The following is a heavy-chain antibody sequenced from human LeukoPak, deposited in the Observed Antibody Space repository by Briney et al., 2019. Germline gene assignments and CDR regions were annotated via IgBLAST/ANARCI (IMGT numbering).Heavy chain of an antibody. CDR1: GFTFSNYW. Sequence: PGGSLRLSCAASGFTFSNYWMHWVRQAPGKGLVWVSHIKTDGSSTRYADSVKGRFTISRDNAKNTLYLQMNSLRAEDTAVYYCAKESPQFDYWGQGILVTVSS. V-gene: IGHV3-74*01. CDR2: IKTDGSST. CDR3: AKESPQFDY. J-gene: IGHJ4*02.